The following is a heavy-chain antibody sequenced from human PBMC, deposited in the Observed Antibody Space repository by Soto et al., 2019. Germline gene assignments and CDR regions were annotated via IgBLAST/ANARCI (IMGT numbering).Heavy chain of an antibody. Sequence: GGSLRLSCAASGFTFSSYSMNWVRQAPGKGLEWVSSISSSSSYIYYADSVKGRFTMSRDNAKNSLYLQMNSLRAEDTAVYYCASGGFGGVITFDYWGQGTLVTVS. CDR3: ASGGFGGVITFDY. CDR2: ISSSSSYI. V-gene: IGHV3-21*01. CDR1: GFTFSSYS. J-gene: IGHJ4*02. D-gene: IGHD3-16*02.